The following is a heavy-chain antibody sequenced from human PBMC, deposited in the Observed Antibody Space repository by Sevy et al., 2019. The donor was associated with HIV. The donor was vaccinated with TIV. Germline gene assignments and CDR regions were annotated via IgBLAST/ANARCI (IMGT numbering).Heavy chain of an antibody. D-gene: IGHD1-26*01. CDR1: GGSITSLY. CDR2: IYYNGYI. Sequence: KQSQSLSLTCTVSGGSITSLYWNWIRQPPGKGLEWIANIYYNGYINYNPSLKSRVTLSLDTSKNQFSLRLSSVTAADTAMYYCAGENAWGRGYSWGQGTLVTVSS. J-gene: IGHJ4*02. CDR3: AGENAWGRGYS. V-gene: IGHV4-59*08.